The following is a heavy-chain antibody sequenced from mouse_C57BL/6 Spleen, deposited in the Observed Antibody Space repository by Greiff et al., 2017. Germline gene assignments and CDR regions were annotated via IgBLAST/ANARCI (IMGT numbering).Heavy chain of an antibody. CDR3: AREENYYGSSSFYAMDY. CDR2: IYPGDGDT. J-gene: IGHJ4*01. V-gene: IGHV1-82*01. Sequence: VQLQESGPELVKPGASVKISCKASGYAFSSSWMNWVKQRPGKGLEWIGRIYPGDGDTNYNGKFKGKATLTADKSSSPAYMQLSSLTSEDSAVYFCAREENYYGSSSFYAMDYWGQGTSVTVSS. CDR1: GYAFSSSW. D-gene: IGHD1-1*01.